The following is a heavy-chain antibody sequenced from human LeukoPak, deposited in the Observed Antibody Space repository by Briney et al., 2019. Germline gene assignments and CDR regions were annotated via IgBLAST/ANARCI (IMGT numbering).Heavy chain of an antibody. CDR2: IYYSGST. V-gene: IGHV4-59*01. J-gene: IGHJ5*02. Sequence: PSETLSLTCTVSGGSISSYYWSWIRQPPGKGLEWIGYIYYSGSTNYNPSLKSRVTISVDTSKNQFSLKLSSVTAADTAVYYCARGPYSSGWYWFDPWGQGTLVTVSS. D-gene: IGHD6-19*01. CDR1: GGSISSYY. CDR3: ARGPYSSGWYWFDP.